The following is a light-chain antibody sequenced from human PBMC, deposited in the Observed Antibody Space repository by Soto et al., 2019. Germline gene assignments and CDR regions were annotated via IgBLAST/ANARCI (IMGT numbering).Light chain of an antibody. Sequence: EIGLTQSPGTLSLSPGERATLSCRASQRVSSRFLAWYQQKPGQAPRLLMYGAPSRATGIPDRFSGTGSGTDFTLTISRLEPAHFAVYYCQLYGSPPYIFGLGTKLDIK. CDR3: QLYGSPPYI. CDR1: QRVSSRF. V-gene: IGKV3-20*01. J-gene: IGKJ2*01. CDR2: GAP.